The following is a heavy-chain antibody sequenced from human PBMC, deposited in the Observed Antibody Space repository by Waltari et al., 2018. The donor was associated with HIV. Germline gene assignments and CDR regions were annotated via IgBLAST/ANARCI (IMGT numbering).Heavy chain of an antibody. CDR1: GYTFTGYY. CDR3: ARGPPYYYGLGSPGGGWFDP. J-gene: IGHJ5*02. CDR2: INPNSGGT. D-gene: IGHD3-10*01. V-gene: IGHV1-2*02. Sequence: QVQLVQSGAEVKKPGASVKVSCKASGYTFTGYYMHWARQAPGQGLEWIGGINPNSGGTNYSQTFQCRVTMTRDTSISTAYMELSRLRSDDAAVYYCARGPPYYYGLGSPGGGWFDPWGQGTLVTVSS.